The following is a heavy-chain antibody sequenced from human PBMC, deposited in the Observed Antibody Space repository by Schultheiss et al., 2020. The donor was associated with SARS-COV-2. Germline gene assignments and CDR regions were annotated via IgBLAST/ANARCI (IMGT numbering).Heavy chain of an antibody. J-gene: IGHJ5*02. D-gene: IGHD4-17*01. V-gene: IGHV3-30*04. CDR1: GFTFSSYA. CDR2: ISYDGSNK. CDR3: ARDVGYGDYRWFDP. Sequence: GGSLRLSFAASGFTFSSYAMHWVRQAPGKGLEWVAVISYDGSNKYYADSVKGRFTISRDNSKNTLYLRMNSLRAEDTAVYYCARDVGYGDYRWFDPWGQGTLVTVSS.